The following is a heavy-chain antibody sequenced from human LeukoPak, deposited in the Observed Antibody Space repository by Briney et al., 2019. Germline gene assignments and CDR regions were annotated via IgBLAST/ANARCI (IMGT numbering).Heavy chain of an antibody. J-gene: IGHJ4*02. Sequence: GGSLRLSCAASGLTFSDYTMNWVRQAPGKGLEWVSYISSSSSTISYADSVKGRFTISRDNAKNSLFLQMNSLRAEGTAVYYCASVGHCTSSSCPYYFDYWGQGTLVTVSS. CDR2: ISSSSSTI. V-gene: IGHV3-48*01. CDR3: ASVGHCTSSSCPYYFDY. D-gene: IGHD2-2*03. CDR1: GLTFSDYT.